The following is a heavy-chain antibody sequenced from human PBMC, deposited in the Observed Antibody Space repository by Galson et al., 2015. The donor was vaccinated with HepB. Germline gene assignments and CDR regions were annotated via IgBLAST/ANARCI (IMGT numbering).Heavy chain of an antibody. Sequence: SLRLSCAASGFTFSNAWMSWVRQAPGKGLEWVGRIKSKTDGGTTDYAAPVKGRFTISRDDSKNTLYLQMNSLKTEDTAVYYCTTALSPSIAVAGTKHWGQGTLVTVSS. J-gene: IGHJ4*02. CDR2: IKSKTDGGTT. CDR3: TTALSPSIAVAGTKH. CDR1: GFTFSNAW. V-gene: IGHV3-15*01. D-gene: IGHD6-19*01.